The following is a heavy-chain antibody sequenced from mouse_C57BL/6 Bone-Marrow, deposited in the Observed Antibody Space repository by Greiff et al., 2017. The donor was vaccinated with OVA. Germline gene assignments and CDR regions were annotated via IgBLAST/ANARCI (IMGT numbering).Heavy chain of an antibody. J-gene: IGHJ2*01. CDR1: GFTFSSYG. CDR3: ARHGDYGSFFDY. V-gene: IGHV5-6*01. D-gene: IGHD1-1*01. Sequence: EVKVVESGGDLVKPGGSLKLSCAASGFTFSSYGMSWVRQTPDKRLEWVATISSGGSYTYYPDSVNGRFTISRDNAKNTLYLQMSSLKSEDTAVYYCARHGDYGSFFDYWGQGTTLTVSS. CDR2: ISSGGSYT.